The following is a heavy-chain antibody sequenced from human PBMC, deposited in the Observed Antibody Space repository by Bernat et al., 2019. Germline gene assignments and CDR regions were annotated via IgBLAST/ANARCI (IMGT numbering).Heavy chain of an antibody. V-gene: IGHV4-59*08. J-gene: IGHJ6*02. CDR3: ARNVRHRYYYYGMDV. D-gene: IGHD2-8*01. CDR2: IYYSGST. Sequence: QVQLQESGPGLVKPSETLSLTCTVSGGSISSYYWSWIRQPPGKGLEWIGYIYYSGSTNYNPSLKSRVTISVETSKNQFSLKLSSVTAADTAVYYCARNVRHRYYYYGMDVWGQGTTVTVSS. CDR1: GGSISSYY.